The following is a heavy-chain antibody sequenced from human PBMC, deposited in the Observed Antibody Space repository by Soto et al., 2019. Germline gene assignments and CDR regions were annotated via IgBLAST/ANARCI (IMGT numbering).Heavy chain of an antibody. CDR2: ISSSSSTI. V-gene: IGHV3-48*02. J-gene: IGHJ4*02. D-gene: IGHD1-1*01. CDR3: VRGDNWNDEASDY. CDR1: GFTFSSYS. Sequence: GGSLRLSCAASGFTFSSYSMNWVRQAPGKGLEWVSYISSSSSTIYYADSVKGRFTISRDNAKNSLYLQMNSLRDEDTAVYYCVRGDNWNDEASDYWGQGTLVTVSS.